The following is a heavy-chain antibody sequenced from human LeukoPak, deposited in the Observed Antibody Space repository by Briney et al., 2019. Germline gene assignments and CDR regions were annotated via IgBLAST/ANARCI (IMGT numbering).Heavy chain of an antibody. V-gene: IGHV4-38-2*02. CDR1: GYSISSGYY. Sequence: PSETLSLTCTVSGYSISSGYYWGWIRQPPGKGLEWIGSIYHSGSTYYNPSLKSRVTISVDTSKNQFSLKLSSVTAADTAVYYCARDRTSGSYLDYWGQGTLVTVSS. CDR3: ARDRTSGSYLDY. J-gene: IGHJ4*02. CDR2: IYHSGST. D-gene: IGHD1-26*01.